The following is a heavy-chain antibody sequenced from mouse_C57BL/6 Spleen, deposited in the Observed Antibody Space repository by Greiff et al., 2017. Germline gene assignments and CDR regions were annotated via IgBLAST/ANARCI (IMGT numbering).Heavy chain of an antibody. CDR1: GYTFTNYL. CDR2: INPGSGGT. V-gene: IGHV1-54*01. CDR3: ARNYYDSSQYYFDY. D-gene: IGHD1-1*01. Sequence: QVQLQQSGAELVRPGTSVKVSCKASGYTFTNYLIAWVKQRPGQGLEWIGVINPGSGGTNYKEKFKGKATLTADKSSSTAYMQLSSLTSEDSAVYFCARNYYDSSQYYFDYWGQGTTLTVSS. J-gene: IGHJ2*01.